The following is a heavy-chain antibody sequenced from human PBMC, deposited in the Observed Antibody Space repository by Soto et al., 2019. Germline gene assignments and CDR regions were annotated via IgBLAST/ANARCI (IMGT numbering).Heavy chain of an antibody. CDR2: MYSVGSS. Sequence: PSETLSLTCSISSDSFRINNYYWGWFRQPPGKGLEWIGSMYSVGSSYYSPSLRSRVTISRDTSKNQISLKLSSMTAADTAVYYCARRISSSSGDYFDYWGQGTLVTVSS. V-gene: IGHV4-39*01. D-gene: IGHD6-6*01. CDR1: SDSFRINNYY. J-gene: IGHJ4*02. CDR3: ARRISSSSGDYFDY.